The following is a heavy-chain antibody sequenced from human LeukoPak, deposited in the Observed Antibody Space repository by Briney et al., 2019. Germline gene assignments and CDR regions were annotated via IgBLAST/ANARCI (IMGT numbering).Heavy chain of an antibody. V-gene: IGHV1-2*02. CDR3: ASYSGYDYSY. J-gene: IGHJ4*02. CDR1: GYDFIAYY. Sequence: ASVKVSCKASGYDFIAYYIHWVRQAPGQGLEWMGWINCRTGGTNYAQKFQGRVTMTRDTSISTAYMELSRLRSDDTAVYYCASYSGYDYSYWGQGTLVTVSS. D-gene: IGHD5-12*01. CDR2: INCRTGGT.